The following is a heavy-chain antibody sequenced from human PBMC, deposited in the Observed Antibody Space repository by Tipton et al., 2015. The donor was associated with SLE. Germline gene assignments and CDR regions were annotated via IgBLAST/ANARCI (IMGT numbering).Heavy chain of an antibody. V-gene: IGHV3-30*04. CDR3: ARALTGVGGAFDI. J-gene: IGHJ3*02. D-gene: IGHD3-16*01. Sequence: LVQSGGGVVQPGRSLRLSCAASGFTFSSYAMHWVRQAPGKGLEWVAVISYDGSNKYYADSVKGRFTISRDNSKNTLYLQMNSLRAEDTAVYYCARALTGVGGAFDIWGQGTMVTVSS. CDR1: GFTFSSYA. CDR2: ISYDGSNK.